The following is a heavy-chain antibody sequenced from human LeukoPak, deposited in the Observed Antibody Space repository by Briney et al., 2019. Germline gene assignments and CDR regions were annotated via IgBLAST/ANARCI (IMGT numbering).Heavy chain of an antibody. Sequence: SETLSLTCAVYGGSFSGYYWSWIRQPPVKGLEWIGEINHSGSTNYNPSLKSRVTISVDTSRNQFSLKLSSVTAADTAVYYCARGGRFSGPGYWGQGTLVTVSS. CDR2: INHSGST. V-gene: IGHV4-34*01. D-gene: IGHD3-3*01. CDR3: ARGGRFSGPGY. J-gene: IGHJ4*02. CDR1: GGSFSGYY.